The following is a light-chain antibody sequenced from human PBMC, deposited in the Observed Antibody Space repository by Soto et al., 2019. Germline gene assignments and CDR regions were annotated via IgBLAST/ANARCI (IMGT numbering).Light chain of an antibody. CDR1: QSIGSW. CDR2: KAT. V-gene: IGKV1-5*03. CDR3: QQFDDYPFT. J-gene: IGKJ3*01. Sequence: DIQMTQSPSTLSASVGDGVTITCRASQSIGSWLAWYQQKPGKAPKLLIYKATNLQSGVPSRFSGSGSGTDFSLTISSLQPVDSATYYCQQFDDYPFTFGPGTKVDF.